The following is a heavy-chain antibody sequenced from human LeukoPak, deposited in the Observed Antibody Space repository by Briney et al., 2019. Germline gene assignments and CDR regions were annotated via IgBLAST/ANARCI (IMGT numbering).Heavy chain of an antibody. J-gene: IGHJ4*01. CDR3: AKEAVVAPDLDV. Sequence: GGSLRLSCAASGFLLSSFGMHWVRQAPGKGLEWVAFIHHDGVTKFYGDSVKGRFTISRDNSKNTLYVQMDSLRNDDTAVYYCAKEAVVAPDLDVWGQGTLVSVSS. CDR2: IHHDGVTK. D-gene: IGHD5-12*01. CDR1: GFLLSSFG. V-gene: IGHV3-30*02.